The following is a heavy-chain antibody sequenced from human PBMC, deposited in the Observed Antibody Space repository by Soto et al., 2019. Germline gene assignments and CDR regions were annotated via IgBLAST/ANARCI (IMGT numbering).Heavy chain of an antibody. J-gene: IGHJ4*02. CDR3: ARGTPRFLEWLLRAFDY. CDR2: ITHSGST. CDR1: GGSFSGYY. V-gene: IGHV4-34*01. D-gene: IGHD3-3*01. Sequence: QVQLQQWGAGLLKPSETLSLTCAVYGGSFSGYYWSWIRQPPGKGLEWIGEITHSGSTNYNPSLKSRVTISVDTSKNQFSLKLSPVTAADTAVYYCARGTPRFLEWLLRAFDYWGQGTLVTVSS.